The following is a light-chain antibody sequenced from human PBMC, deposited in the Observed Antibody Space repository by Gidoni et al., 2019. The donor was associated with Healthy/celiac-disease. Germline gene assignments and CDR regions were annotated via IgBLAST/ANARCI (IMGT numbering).Light chain of an antibody. CDR2: ADN. CDR3: YSTDISGTLSV. V-gene: IGLV3-10*01. Sequence: SYELTQPPSVSVSPGQTARITCSGDALPKKYPYWYQQKSGQAPVLVIYADNKRHSGTPERFSGSSSGTMATLTISGAQVEDEGDYYCYSTDISGTLSVFGGGTKLTVL. J-gene: IGLJ2*01. CDR1: ALPKKY.